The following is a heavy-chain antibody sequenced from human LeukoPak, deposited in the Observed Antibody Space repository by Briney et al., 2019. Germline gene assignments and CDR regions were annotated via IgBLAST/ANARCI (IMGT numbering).Heavy chain of an antibody. CDR3: ARERVWRYCGGDSCGWFDP. Sequence: SQTLSLTCTVSGDSISSGDYYWSWIRQPAGKGLEWIGRISSSGSTNYNPSLKSRVTISVDTSKNQFSLKLSSVTAADTAVYYCARERVWRYCGGDSCGWFDPWGQGTLVTVSS. CDR1: GDSISSGDYY. V-gene: IGHV4-61*02. D-gene: IGHD2-21*02. J-gene: IGHJ5*02. CDR2: ISSSGST.